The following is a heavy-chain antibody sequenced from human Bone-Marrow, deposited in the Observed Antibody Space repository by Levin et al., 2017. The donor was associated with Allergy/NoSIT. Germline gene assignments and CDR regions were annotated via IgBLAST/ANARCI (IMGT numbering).Heavy chain of an antibody. CDR1: GFSLNSPGVN. CDR3: VHDDGNSVY. CDR2: LFWDDDV. J-gene: IGHJ4*02. D-gene: IGHD4-23*01. V-gene: IGHV2-5*02. Sequence: ASGPTLVKPTQTLTLTCTFSGFSLNSPGVNVGWIRQPPGKAPEWLALLFWDDDVRYSPSLKTRLTMTKDISKNQMFLTMTNMDPLDTATYYCVHDDGNSVYWGQGTLVKVSS.